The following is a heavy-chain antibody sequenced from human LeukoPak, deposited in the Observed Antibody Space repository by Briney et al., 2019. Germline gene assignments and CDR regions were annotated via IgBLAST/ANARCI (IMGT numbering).Heavy chain of an antibody. CDR2: IYYSGST. V-gene: IGHV4-59*01. CDR1: GGSISDYY. CDR3: AGATSREAFDI. J-gene: IGHJ3*02. D-gene: IGHD2-2*01. Sequence: SETLSLTCTVSGGSISDYYWSWIRQPPGKGLEWIGYIYYSGSTNYTPSLKSRVTISINTSKNQFSLRLSSVTAADTAVYYCAGATSREAFDIWGQGTRVTVSS.